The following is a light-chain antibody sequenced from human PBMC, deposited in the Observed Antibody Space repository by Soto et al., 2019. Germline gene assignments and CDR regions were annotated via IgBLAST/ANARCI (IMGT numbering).Light chain of an antibody. Sequence: QSALTQPPSVSGSPGQSITMSCTGSSSDIGTYNFVSWYQQHADKAPRVILYEVSNRPSGVSSRFSGSKSGNSASLTISGLQAEDAAHYFCSSYAGTSSLVFGGGTKLTVL. CDR1: SSDIGTYNF. CDR2: EVS. V-gene: IGLV2-14*01. CDR3: SSYAGTSSLV. J-gene: IGLJ3*02.